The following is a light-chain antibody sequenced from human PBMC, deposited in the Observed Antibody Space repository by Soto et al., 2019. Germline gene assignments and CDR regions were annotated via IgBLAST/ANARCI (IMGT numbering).Light chain of an antibody. Sequence: QSALTQPASVSGSLGQSITISCTGSSSDVGGYNLVSWYQQHPGKAPKLMIFEGYQRPSGVSNRFSGSKSGNTASLTISGLQPDDEADYHCCSYAGGSSYVFGTGTQLTVL. V-gene: IGLV2-23*01. CDR1: SSDVGGYNL. CDR2: EGY. CDR3: CSYAGGSSYV. J-gene: IGLJ1*01.